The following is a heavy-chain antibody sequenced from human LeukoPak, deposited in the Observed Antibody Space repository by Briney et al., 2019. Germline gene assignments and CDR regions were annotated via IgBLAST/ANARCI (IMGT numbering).Heavy chain of an antibody. CDR1: GGSISSYY. D-gene: IGHD5-12*01. J-gene: IGHJ4*02. CDR3: ARHEGYSGYDRFDY. CDR2: IYYSGST. Sequence: SETLSLTCTVSGGSISSYYWSWIRQPPGKGLEWIGYIYYSGSTNYNPSLKSRVTISVDTPKDQFPLKLSSVTAADTAVYYCARHEGYSGYDRFDYWGQGTLVTVSS. V-gene: IGHV4-59*08.